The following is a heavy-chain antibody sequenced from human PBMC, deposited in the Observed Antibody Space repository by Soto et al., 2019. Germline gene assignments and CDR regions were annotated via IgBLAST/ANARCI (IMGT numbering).Heavy chain of an antibody. CDR2: ISYDGSKK. CDR3: AKDGYYDSSGYSNYFDY. CDR1: GFTFSSYG. V-gene: IGHV3-30*18. J-gene: IGHJ4*02. D-gene: IGHD3-22*01. Sequence: GGSLRLSCAVSGFTFSSYGMDWVRQAPGKGLEWVAVISYDGSKKYYADSVKGRFTISRDNSKNTLYLQMNSLRAEDTAVHYCAKDGYYDSSGYSNYFDYWGQGTLVTVSS.